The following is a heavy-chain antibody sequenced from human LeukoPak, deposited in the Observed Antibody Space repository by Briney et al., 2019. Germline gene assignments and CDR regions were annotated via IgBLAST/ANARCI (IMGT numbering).Heavy chain of an antibody. J-gene: IGHJ4*02. V-gene: IGHV3-33*01. CDR1: GFTFSSYG. Sequence: PGRSLRLSCAASGFTFSSYGMHWVRQAPGKGLEWVAVIWYDGSNRYYADSVKGRFTISRDNSKNTLYLQLNSLRAEDTAVYYCARGKREVLTTRVFDYWGQGTLVTVSS. CDR3: ARGKREVLTTRVFDY. CDR2: IWYDGSNR. D-gene: IGHD1-26*01.